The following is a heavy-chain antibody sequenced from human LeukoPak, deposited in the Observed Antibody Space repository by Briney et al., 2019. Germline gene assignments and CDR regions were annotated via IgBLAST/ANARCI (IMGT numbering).Heavy chain of an antibody. CDR2: IKQDGSEK. V-gene: IGHV3-7*01. CDR3: ARDGDIVVVPAAIGYYGMDV. Sequence: GGSLRLSCAASGFTFSSYWMSWVRQAPGKGLEWVANIKQDGSEKYYVDSVKGRFTISRDNAKNSLYLQMNSLRAEDTAVYYCARDGDIVVVPAAIGYYGMDVRGQGTTVTVSS. D-gene: IGHD2-2*01. CDR1: GFTFSSYW. J-gene: IGHJ6*02.